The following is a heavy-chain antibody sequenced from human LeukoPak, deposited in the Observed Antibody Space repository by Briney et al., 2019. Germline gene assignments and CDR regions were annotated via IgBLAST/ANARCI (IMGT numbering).Heavy chain of an antibody. CDR1: GFTFSTHS. V-gene: IGHV3-21*05. D-gene: IGHD1-1*01. Sequence: GGSLRLSCAAAGFTFSTHSMNWVRQAPGKGLEWVSYINHDGNDIYYGESVKGRFTISRDNAKNSLYLQIHTLRAEDTAVHYRAGDGTGVLPGDAFDIWSQGTMVTVSS. CDR2: INHDGNDI. CDR3: AGDGTGVLPGDAFDI. J-gene: IGHJ3*02.